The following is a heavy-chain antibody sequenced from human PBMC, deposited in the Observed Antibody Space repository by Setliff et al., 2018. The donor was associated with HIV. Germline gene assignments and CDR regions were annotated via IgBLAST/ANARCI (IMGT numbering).Heavy chain of an antibody. CDR3: ARDSSRGYLDWLSLKYYYSYYIDV. V-gene: IGHV3-11*04. CDR1: GFTFSDYY. Sequence: LRLSCAASGFTFSDYYMSWIRQAPGKGLEWISYISRGGRTKYYADSVKGRFTISRDNAKNSLYLLMSSLRAEDTAVYYCARDSSRGYLDWLSLKYYYSYYIDVWGKGTTVTVSS. D-gene: IGHD3-9*01. CDR2: ISRGGRTK. J-gene: IGHJ6*03.